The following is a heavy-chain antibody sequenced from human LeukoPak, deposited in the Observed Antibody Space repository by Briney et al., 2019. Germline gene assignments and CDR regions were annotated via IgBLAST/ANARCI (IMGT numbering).Heavy chain of an antibody. CDR2: IIPTFGTA. CDR3: AISYDILPPRGEWGSYNWFDP. V-gene: IGHV1-69*13. CDR1: GGTFSSYA. Sequence: ASVKVSCKASGGTFSSYAISWVRQAPGQGLEWMGGIIPTFGTANYAQKFQGRVTITADESTSTAYMELSSLRSEDTAVYYCAISYDILPPRGEWGSYNWFDPWGQGTLVTVSS. D-gene: IGHD3-9*01. J-gene: IGHJ5*02.